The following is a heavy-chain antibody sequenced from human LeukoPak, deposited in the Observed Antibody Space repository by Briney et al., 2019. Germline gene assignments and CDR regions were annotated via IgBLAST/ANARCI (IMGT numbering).Heavy chain of an antibody. CDR2: IYSDGNT. D-gene: IGHD1-26*01. J-gene: IGHJ1*01. CDR3: VREREGSDSEH. Sequence: GGSLRLSCAASGFTVSNNRLSWVRQAPGMGLEWVSTIYSDGNTYYPDSVKGRFTISRDGSKNTLYLQLNSLRTEDTAIYYCVREREGSDSEHWGQGTLVTVSS. V-gene: IGHV3-53*01. CDR1: GFTVSNNR.